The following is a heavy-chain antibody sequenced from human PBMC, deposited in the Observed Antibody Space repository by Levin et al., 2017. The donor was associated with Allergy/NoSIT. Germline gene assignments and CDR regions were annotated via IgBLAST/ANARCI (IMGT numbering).Heavy chain of an antibody. Sequence: GESLKISCKASGYTFTSYDIYWVRQATGQGLEWMGWMNPNSGNTGYAQKFQGRVTMTRSTSISTAYMELSSLRSEDTAIYYCARPLLTYSGNYYGAFDYWGQGTLVTVSS. V-gene: IGHV1-8*01. J-gene: IGHJ4*02. CDR3: ARPLLTYSGNYYGAFDY. D-gene: IGHD1-26*01. CDR2: MNPNSGNT. CDR1: GYTFTSYD.